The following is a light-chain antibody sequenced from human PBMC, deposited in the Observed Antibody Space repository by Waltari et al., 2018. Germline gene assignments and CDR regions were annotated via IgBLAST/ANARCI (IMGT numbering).Light chain of an antibody. V-gene: IGKV4-1*01. CDR3: LQYYNNPFA. Sequence: DIVMTQSPDSLAVSLGERATINCRSSQNILYSSHNKNYLACYQQKPGQPPKLLVYWASTRQSGVPDRFSGSGSGTDFTLTISSLQAEDVAVYYCLQYYNNPFAFGPGTKVDIK. CDR1: QNILYSSHNKNY. CDR2: WAS. J-gene: IGKJ3*01.